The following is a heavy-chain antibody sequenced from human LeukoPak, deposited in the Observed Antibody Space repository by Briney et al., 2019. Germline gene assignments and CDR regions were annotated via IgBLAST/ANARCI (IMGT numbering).Heavy chain of an antibody. D-gene: IGHD2-2*01. CDR3: CLAGSVVPAAHNIYYYGMDV. CDR1: GFTFSNSW. J-gene: IGHJ6*02. Sequence: GGSLRLSCAASGFTFSNSWMSWVRQAPGKGLEWVANIKQDGSEKYYVDSVRGRFTISRDNAKNSLYLQMNSLRGDDTAVLYCCLAGSVVPAAHNIYYYGMDVWCQGQTVIVSS. CDR2: IKQDGSEK. V-gene: IGHV3-7*01.